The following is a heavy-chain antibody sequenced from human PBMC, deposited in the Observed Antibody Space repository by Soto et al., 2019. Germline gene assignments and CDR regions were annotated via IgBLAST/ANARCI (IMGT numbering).Heavy chain of an antibody. CDR1: GGSFSGYY. V-gene: IGHV4-34*01. D-gene: IGHD3-3*01. J-gene: IGHJ6*02. CDR2: INHSGST. CDR3: ARRITIAYYYYYYGMDV. Sequence: PSETLSLTCAVYGGSFSGYYWSWIRQPPGKGLEWIGEINHSGSTNYNPSLKSRVTISVDTSKNQFSLKLSSVTAADTAVYYCARRITIAYYYYYYGMDVWGQATTVTVSS.